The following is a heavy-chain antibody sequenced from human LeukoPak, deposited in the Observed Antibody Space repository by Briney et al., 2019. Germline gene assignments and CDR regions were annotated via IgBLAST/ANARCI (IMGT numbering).Heavy chain of an antibody. CDR3: ARDWGNDYNYCDY. Sequence: PGGSLRLSCAASGFIFSTHGMHWVRQAPGKGLEWVASISYDGINKYYADSVKGRLTISRDNSKNTLHLQMNNLRAEDTAVYFCARDWGNDYNYCDYWGQGTLVTVSS. V-gene: IGHV3-30*03. D-gene: IGHD5-24*01. J-gene: IGHJ4*02. CDR2: ISYDGINK. CDR1: GFIFSTHG.